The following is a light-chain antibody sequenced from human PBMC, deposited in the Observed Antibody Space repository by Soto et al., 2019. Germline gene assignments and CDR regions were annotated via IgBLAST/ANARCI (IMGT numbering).Light chain of an antibody. CDR1: SSDVGTYSL. V-gene: IGLV2-23*01. CDR2: EGS. CDR3: CSYAGSTNFVL. Sequence: QSALTQPAAVSGSPGQSIIISCTAASSDVGTYSLVSWYQQHPGKAPKLMIYEGSRRPSGVSNRFSGSTSDYTASLTICGLQAEHDSDYYCCSYAGSTNFVLFGGGTKVTVL. J-gene: IGLJ3*02.